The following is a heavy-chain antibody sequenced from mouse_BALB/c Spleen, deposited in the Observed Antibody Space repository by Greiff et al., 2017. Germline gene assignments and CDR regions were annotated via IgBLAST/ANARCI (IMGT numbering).Heavy chain of an antibody. V-gene: IGHV5-4*02. CDR3: ARDYYGSSRPRFAY. J-gene: IGHJ3*01. D-gene: IGHD1-1*01. CDR2: ISDGGSYT. CDR1: GFTFSDYY. Sequence: EVKVVESGGGLVKPGGSLKLSCAASGFTFSDYYMYWVRQTPEKRLEWVATISDGGSYTYYPDSVKGRFTISRDNAKNNLYLQMSSLKSEDTAMYYCARDYYGSSRPRFAYWGQGTLVTVSA.